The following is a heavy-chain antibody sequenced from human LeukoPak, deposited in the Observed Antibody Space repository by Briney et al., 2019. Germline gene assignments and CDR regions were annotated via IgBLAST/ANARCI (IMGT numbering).Heavy chain of an antibody. Sequence: GGSLRLSCAASGFTFSTYAMIWVRQAPGKGLEWVSVIGGSGSYTYHADSVKGRFTISRDNSKDTLYLQMNSLRAEDTAVYYCARDWYDYWGQGTLVTVSS. CDR3: ARDWYDY. CDR1: GFTFSTYA. CDR2: IGGSGSYT. J-gene: IGHJ4*02. V-gene: IGHV3-23*01. D-gene: IGHD6-13*01.